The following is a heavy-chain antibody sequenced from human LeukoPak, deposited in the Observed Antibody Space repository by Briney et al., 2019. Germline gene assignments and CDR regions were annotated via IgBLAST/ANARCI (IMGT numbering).Heavy chain of an antibody. Sequence: PGGSLRLSCAASGFTFSSYGMHWVRQAPGKGLEWVAVISYDGSNKYYADSVKGRFTISRDNSKNTLYLQMNSLRAEDTAVYYCAKGQARGYSYGYPYNWFDPWGQGTLVTVSS. D-gene: IGHD5-18*01. V-gene: IGHV3-30*18. CDR2: ISYDGSNK. J-gene: IGHJ5*02. CDR1: GFTFSSYG. CDR3: AKGQARGYSYGYPYNWFDP.